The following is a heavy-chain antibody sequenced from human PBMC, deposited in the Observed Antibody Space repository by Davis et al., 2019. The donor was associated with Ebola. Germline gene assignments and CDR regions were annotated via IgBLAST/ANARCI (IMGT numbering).Heavy chain of an antibody. CDR1: GRTFSSYA. J-gene: IGHJ6*02. CDR2: ISAYNGNT. Sequence: ASVKVSCKASGRTFSSYAISWVRQAPGQGLEWMGWISAYNGNTTYAQKLQGRVTMTTDTSTSTAYMELRSLRSDDTAVYYCARVGLRFGMDVWGQGTTVTVSS. D-gene: IGHD3-3*01. CDR3: ARVGLRFGMDV. V-gene: IGHV1-18*01.